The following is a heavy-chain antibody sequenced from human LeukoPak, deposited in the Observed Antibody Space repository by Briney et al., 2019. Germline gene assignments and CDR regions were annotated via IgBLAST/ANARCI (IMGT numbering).Heavy chain of an antibody. CDR2: IYSGGST. Sequence: GGSLRLSCAASGFTFSSNYMNWVRQAPGKGLEWVSVIYSGGSTYYADSVKGRFTISRDNSKNTLYLQMNSLRAEDTAVYYCARSISDSSGYYHSFDYWGQGTLVTVSS. D-gene: IGHD3-22*01. J-gene: IGHJ4*02. CDR1: GFTFSSNY. V-gene: IGHV3-53*01. CDR3: ARSISDSSGYYHSFDY.